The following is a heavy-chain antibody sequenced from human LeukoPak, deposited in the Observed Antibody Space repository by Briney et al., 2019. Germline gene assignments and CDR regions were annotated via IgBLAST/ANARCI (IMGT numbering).Heavy chain of an antibody. CDR3: ARVLLTGTETDY. Sequence: GGSLRLSCAASGFTFDDYAMHWVRQAPGKGLEWVSLISGDGGSTYYADSVKGRFTISRDNAKNSLYLQMNSLRAEDTAVYYCARVLLTGTETDYWGQGTLVTVSS. D-gene: IGHD3-9*01. CDR1: GFTFDDYA. CDR2: ISGDGGST. V-gene: IGHV3-43*02. J-gene: IGHJ4*02.